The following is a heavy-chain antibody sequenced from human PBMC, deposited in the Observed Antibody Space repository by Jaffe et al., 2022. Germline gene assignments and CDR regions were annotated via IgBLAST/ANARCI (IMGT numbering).Heavy chain of an antibody. D-gene: IGHD5-18*01. Sequence: EVQLVESGGVVVQPGGSLRLSCAASGFTFDDYAMHWVRQAPGKGLEWVSLISWDGGSTYYADSVKGRFTISRDNSKNSLYLQMNSLRAEDTALYYCAKDSGYSYEPNLIDYWGQGTLVTVSS. V-gene: IGHV3-43D*04. CDR2: ISWDGGST. CDR1: GFTFDDYA. CDR3: AKDSGYSYEPNLIDY. J-gene: IGHJ4*02.